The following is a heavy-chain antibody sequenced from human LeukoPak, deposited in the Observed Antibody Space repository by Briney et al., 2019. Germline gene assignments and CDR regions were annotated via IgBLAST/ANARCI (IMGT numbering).Heavy chain of an antibody. CDR1: GYTFTGYY. D-gene: IGHD3-10*01. Sequence: ASVKVSCKASGYTFTGYYMHWVRQAPGQGLEWMGWINPNSGGTNYAQKFQGWVTMTRDTSISTAYMELSSLRSEDTAVYYCAREGNVLLWFGESYGMDVWGQGTTVTVSS. J-gene: IGHJ6*02. CDR2: INPNSGGT. V-gene: IGHV1-2*04. CDR3: AREGNVLLWFGESYGMDV.